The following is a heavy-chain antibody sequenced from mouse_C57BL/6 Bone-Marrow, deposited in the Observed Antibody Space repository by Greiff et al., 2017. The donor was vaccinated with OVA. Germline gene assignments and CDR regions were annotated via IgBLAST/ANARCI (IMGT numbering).Heavy chain of an antibody. CDR3: ARDGLITTVVADWYFDV. V-gene: IGHV5-16*01. Sequence: EVKLVESEGGLVQPGSSMKLSCTASGFTFSDYYMAWVRQVPEKGLEWVANINYDGSSTYYLDSLKSRFIISRDNAKNILYLQMSSLKSEDTATYYCARDGLITTVVADWYFDVWGTGTTVTVSS. CDR2: INYDGSST. CDR1: GFTFSDYY. J-gene: IGHJ1*03. D-gene: IGHD1-1*01.